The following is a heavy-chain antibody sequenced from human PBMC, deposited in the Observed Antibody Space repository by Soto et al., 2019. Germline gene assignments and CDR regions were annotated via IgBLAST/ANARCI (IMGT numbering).Heavy chain of an antibody. D-gene: IGHD3-22*01. CDR3: ARQAGYYYDSSGYLLSFDP. CDR1: GYSFTSYW. J-gene: IGHJ5*02. CDR2: IYPGDSDT. Sequence: PGESLKISCKGSGYSFTSYWIGWVRQMPGKGLEWMGIIYPGDSDTRYSPSFQGHVTISADKSISTAYLQWSSLKASDTAMYYCARQAGYYYDSSGYLLSFDPWGQGTLVTVSS. V-gene: IGHV5-51*01.